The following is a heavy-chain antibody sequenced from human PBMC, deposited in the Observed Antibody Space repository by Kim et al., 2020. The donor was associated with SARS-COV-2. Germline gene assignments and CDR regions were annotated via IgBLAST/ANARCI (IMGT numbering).Heavy chain of an antibody. CDR2: IYTSGNT. J-gene: IGHJ3*02. CDR1: GGSISSGSYY. CDR3: ARERIAVSGPDDAFDI. D-gene: IGHD6-19*01. Sequence: SETLSLTCTVSGGSISSGSYYWTWIRQPAGKGLEWIGRIYTSGNTKYNPSLKSRVTISVDTSKNQFSLKLSSGIAADTAVYYCARERIAVSGPDDAFDIWGQGTMVPISS. V-gene: IGHV4-61*02.